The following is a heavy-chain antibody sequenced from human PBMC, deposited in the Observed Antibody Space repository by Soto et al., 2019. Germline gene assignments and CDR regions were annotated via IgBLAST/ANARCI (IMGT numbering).Heavy chain of an antibody. Sequence: EVQLWESGGDLVQPGGSLRLSCAASGFTFSTFAMNWVRQAPGKGLEWISIITGSGSTIHYADSVKGRFTISRDNSRYTVFLQMNNLRGEDTAVYYCAKNKRGSIDYWGQGTLVTVSS. V-gene: IGHV3-23*01. J-gene: IGHJ4*02. CDR2: ITGSGSTI. CDR1: GFTFSTFA. D-gene: IGHD6-13*01. CDR3: AKNKRGSIDY.